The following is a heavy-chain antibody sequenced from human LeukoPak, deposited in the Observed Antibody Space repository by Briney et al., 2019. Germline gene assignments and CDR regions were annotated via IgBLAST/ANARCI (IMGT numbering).Heavy chain of an antibody. D-gene: IGHD4-17*01. Sequence: SETLSLTCAVSGGSISSGGYSWSWIRQPPGKGLEWIGYIYHSGSTYYNPSLKSRVTISVDRSKNQFSLKLSSVTAEDTAVYYCATITTVTAFDYWGQGTLVTVSS. CDR3: ATITTVTAFDY. CDR1: GGSISSGGYS. V-gene: IGHV4-30-2*01. J-gene: IGHJ4*02. CDR2: IYHSGST.